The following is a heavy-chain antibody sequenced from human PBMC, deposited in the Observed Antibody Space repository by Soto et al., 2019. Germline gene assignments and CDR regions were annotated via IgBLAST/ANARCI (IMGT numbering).Heavy chain of an antibody. J-gene: IGHJ4*02. D-gene: IGHD4-17*01. CDR2: ISFDGSKI. CDR3: ARDPSYGCNSGGFDY. Sequence: QVQLVESGGGVVQPGRSLRLSCAASGFNFRRYAMHWVRQAPGKGLEWVAVISFDGSKIYYTDSVKGRFSISRDNSKNTLPLLINSLTAEDTAIYYWARDPSYGCNSGGFDYWGQGTLVTVSS. CDR1: GFNFRRYA. V-gene: IGHV3-30*14.